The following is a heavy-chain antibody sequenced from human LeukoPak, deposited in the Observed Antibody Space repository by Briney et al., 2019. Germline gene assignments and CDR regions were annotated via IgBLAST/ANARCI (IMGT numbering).Heavy chain of an antibody. CDR2: ISYSGST. J-gene: IGHJ3*02. CDR1: GFTFSNYA. V-gene: IGHV4-59*01. D-gene: IGHD2-8*02. Sequence: LRLSCAASGFTFSNYAMDWVRQPPGKGLEWIGYISYSGSTNYNPSLKSRVTISLDTSRNQFSLTLSSVTAADTAVYYCARPGLSDAFDIWGQGTMVTVSS. CDR3: ARPGLSDAFDI.